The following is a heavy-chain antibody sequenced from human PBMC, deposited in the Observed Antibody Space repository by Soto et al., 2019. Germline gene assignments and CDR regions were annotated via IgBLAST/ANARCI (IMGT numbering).Heavy chain of an antibody. D-gene: IGHD1-26*01. CDR3: ARAVGPGDACDL. J-gene: IGHJ3*01. CDR2: IYDTGIT. V-gene: IGHV4-31*03. CDR1: GGSIRSDIYY. Sequence: SQTLSLTCTVSGGSIRSDIYYWSWIRQHPGDVLEWIGYIYDTGITHYNPSLKSRFSISIDTSKNQFSLKLSSVTAADTAVYYCARAVGPGDACDLWGQGTMVTFSS.